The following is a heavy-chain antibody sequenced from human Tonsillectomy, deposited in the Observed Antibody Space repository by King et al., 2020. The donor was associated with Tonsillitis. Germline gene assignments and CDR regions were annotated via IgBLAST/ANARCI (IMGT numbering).Heavy chain of an antibody. J-gene: IGHJ6*02. V-gene: IGHV4-59*08. CDR1: GDSISSYY. Sequence: VQLQESGPGLVKPSETLSLTCAVSGDSISSYYWIWIRQAPGKGLEWIAYIYYSGRTDYNPSLKRRFTISLDTSKNQFSLNLDSVTAADTAVYYCARHEDYGAVRVWGQGTTVTVSS. CDR2: IYYSGRT. CDR3: ARHEDYGAVRV. D-gene: IGHD4-17*01.